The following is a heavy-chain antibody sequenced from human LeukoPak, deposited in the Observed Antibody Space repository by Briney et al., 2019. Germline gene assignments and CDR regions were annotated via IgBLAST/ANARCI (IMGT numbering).Heavy chain of an antibody. V-gene: IGHV3-7*05. Sequence: GGSLRLSCVASGFTFSSYWMTWVRQAPGKGLEWVANIKQDGSEKYYVDSVKGRFTISRDNAKNSLFLQMNSLRAEDTAVYYCAYSSGWYFDYWDQGTLVTVSS. CDR1: GFTFSSYW. J-gene: IGHJ4*02. D-gene: IGHD6-19*01. CDR2: IKQDGSEK. CDR3: AYSSGWYFDY.